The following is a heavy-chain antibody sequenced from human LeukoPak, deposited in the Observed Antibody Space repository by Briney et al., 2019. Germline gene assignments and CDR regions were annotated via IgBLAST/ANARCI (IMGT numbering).Heavy chain of an antibody. D-gene: IGHD2-15*01. Sequence: RASVKVSCKASGYTFTSYGISWVRQAPGQGLEWMGWISAYNGNTNYAQKPQGRVTMTTDTSTSTAYMELRSLRSDDTAVYYCARDFGEGYCSGGSCYAFDYWGQGTLVTVSS. CDR1: GYTFTSYG. J-gene: IGHJ4*02. V-gene: IGHV1-18*01. CDR2: ISAYNGNT. CDR3: ARDFGEGYCSGGSCYAFDY.